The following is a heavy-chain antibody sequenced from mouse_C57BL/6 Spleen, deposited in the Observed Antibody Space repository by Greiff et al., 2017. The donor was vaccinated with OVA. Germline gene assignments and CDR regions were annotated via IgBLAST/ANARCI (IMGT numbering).Heavy chain of an antibody. V-gene: IGHV5-4*01. J-gene: IGHJ4*01. Sequence: DVQLVESGGGLVKPGGSLKLSCAASGFTFSSYAMSWVRQTPEKRLEWVATISDGGSYTYYPDNVKGRFTISRDNAKNNLYLQMSHLKSEDTAMYYCARGSSYGNYPYYAMDYWGQGTSVTVSS. CDR3: ARGSSYGNYPYYAMDY. D-gene: IGHD2-1*01. CDR1: GFTFSSYA. CDR2: ISDGGSYT.